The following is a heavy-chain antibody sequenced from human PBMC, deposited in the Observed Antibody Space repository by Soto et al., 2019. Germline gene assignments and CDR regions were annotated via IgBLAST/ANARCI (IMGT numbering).Heavy chain of an antibody. Sequence: QVQLQQWGAGLLKPSETLSLTCAVYGGSFSGYYWSWIRQPPGKGLEWIGEINHSGSTNYNPSLKSRVTISVDTSKNQFSLKLSSVTAADTAVYYCARGWPPYYYDSSGYYLFDYWGQGTLVTVSS. CDR3: ARGWPPYYYDSSGYYLFDY. CDR1: GGSFSGYY. D-gene: IGHD3-22*01. V-gene: IGHV4-34*01. J-gene: IGHJ4*02. CDR2: INHSGST.